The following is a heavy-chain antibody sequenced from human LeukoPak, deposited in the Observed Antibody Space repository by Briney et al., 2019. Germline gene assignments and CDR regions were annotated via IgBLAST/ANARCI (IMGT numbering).Heavy chain of an antibody. CDR2: IYDSGST. Sequence: ASETLSLTCTVSGGSISNYYWTWIRQPPGKGLEWIGYIYDSGSTNYNPSLKSRVTISVDTSKNQFSLKLSSVTAADTAVYYCARATVTNLLDYWGQGTLVTVSS. CDR1: GGSISNYY. J-gene: IGHJ4*02. CDR3: ARATVTNLLDY. D-gene: IGHD4-17*01. V-gene: IGHV4-59*12.